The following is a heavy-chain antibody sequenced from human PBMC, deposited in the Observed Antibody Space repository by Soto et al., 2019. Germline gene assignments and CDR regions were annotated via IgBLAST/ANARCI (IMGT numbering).Heavy chain of an antibody. Sequence: GSLRLSCAASGFTFRSYWMQWVRQAPGKGLVWVSWINSDGSSTSYADSVKGRFTISRDNAKNTLYLQMNSLRAEDTAVYYCASGGSSLNFDSWGQGTLVTVSS. D-gene: IGHD6-6*01. CDR2: INSDGSST. CDR1: GFTFRSYW. CDR3: ASGGSSLNFDS. V-gene: IGHV3-74*01. J-gene: IGHJ4*02.